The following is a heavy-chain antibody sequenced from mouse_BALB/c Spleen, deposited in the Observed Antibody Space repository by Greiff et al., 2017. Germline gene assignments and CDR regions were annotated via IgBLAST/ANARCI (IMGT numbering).Heavy chain of an antibody. CDR1: GFTFTDYY. CDR3: ARSMITTGFAY. D-gene: IGHD2-4*01. CDR2: IRNKANGYTT. J-gene: IGHJ3*01. V-gene: IGHV7-3*02. Sequence: EVQRVESGGGLVQPGGSLRLSCATSGFTFTDYYMSWVRQPPGKALEWLGFIRNKANGYTTEYSASVKGRFTISRDNSQSILYLQMNTLRAEDSATYYCARSMITTGFAYWGQGTLVTVSA.